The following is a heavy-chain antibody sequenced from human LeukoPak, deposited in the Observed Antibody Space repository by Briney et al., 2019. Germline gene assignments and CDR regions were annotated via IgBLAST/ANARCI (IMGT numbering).Heavy chain of an antibody. D-gene: IGHD2-2*01. V-gene: IGHV3-48*01. J-gene: IGHJ3*02. Sequence: GGSLRLSCAASGFTFSSYSMNWVRQAPGKELEWVSYISSSSSTIYYADSVKGRFIISRDNAKNSLYLQMNSLRAEDTAVYYCARAPLYCSGTSCYPLYAFDIWGQGTMVTVSS. CDR2: ISSSSSTI. CDR1: GFTFSSYS. CDR3: ARAPLYCSGTSCYPLYAFDI.